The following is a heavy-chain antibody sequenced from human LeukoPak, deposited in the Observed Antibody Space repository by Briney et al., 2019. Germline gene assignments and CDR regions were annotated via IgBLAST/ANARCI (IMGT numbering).Heavy chain of an antibody. CDR2: INPSGGST. V-gene: IGHV1-46*01. J-gene: IGHJ3*02. CDR3: SVAGTDDAFDI. Sequence: ASVKVSCKASGYTFTSYYMHWVRQAPGQGLEWMGIINPSGGSTSYAQKFQGRVTMARDMSTSTVYMELSSLRSEDTAVYYCSVAGTDDAFDIWGQGTMVTVSS. CDR1: GYTFTSYY. D-gene: IGHD6-19*01.